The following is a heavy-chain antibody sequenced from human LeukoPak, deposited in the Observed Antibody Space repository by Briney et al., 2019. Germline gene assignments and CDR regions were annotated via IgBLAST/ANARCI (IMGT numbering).Heavy chain of an antibody. CDR2: ISGNGGST. Sequence: GGSLRLSCAASEFTFSSYAMSWVRQAPGKGLEWVSAISGNGGSTYYADSVKGRFTISRDNSKNTLYLQMNSLRAEDTAVYYCAKVSGYGAPLEDAFDIWGQGTMVTVSS. J-gene: IGHJ3*02. CDR3: AKVSGYGAPLEDAFDI. V-gene: IGHV3-23*01. D-gene: IGHD3-10*01. CDR1: EFTFSSYA.